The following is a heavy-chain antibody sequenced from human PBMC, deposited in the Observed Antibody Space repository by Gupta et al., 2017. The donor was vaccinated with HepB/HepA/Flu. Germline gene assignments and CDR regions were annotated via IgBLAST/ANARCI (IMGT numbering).Heavy chain of an antibody. Sequence: QITLKESGPTLVKPTQTLTLTCTFSGFSLSTSGVGVGWIRQPPGKALEWLALIYWDDDKRYSPSLKSRLTITKDTSKNQVVLTMTNMDPVDTATYYCAHRRVGLRLGELSSNFDYWGQGTLVTVSS. V-gene: IGHV2-5*02. J-gene: IGHJ4*02. CDR3: AHRRVGLRLGELSSNFDY. D-gene: IGHD3-16*02. CDR2: IYWDDDK. CDR1: GFSLSTSGVG.